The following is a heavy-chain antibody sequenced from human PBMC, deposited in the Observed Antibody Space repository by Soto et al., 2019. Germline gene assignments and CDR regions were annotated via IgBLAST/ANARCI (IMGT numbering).Heavy chain of an antibody. Sequence: GESLKISCKGSGYSFTSYWIGWVRQMPGKGLEWMGIIYPGDSDTRYCPSFQGQVTISADKSISTAYLQWSSLKASDTAMYYCARGDYGGNSIPRSWFDPWGQGTLVTVSS. J-gene: IGHJ5*02. CDR2: IYPGDSDT. D-gene: IGHD4-17*01. V-gene: IGHV5-51*01. CDR3: ARGDYGGNSIPRSWFDP. CDR1: GYSFTSYW.